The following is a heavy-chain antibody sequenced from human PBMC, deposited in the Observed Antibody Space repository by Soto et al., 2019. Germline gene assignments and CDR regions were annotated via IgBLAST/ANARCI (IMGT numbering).Heavy chain of an antibody. D-gene: IGHD5-12*01. CDR3: HGYGY. Sequence: EVQLVESGGGLIQPGGSLRLSCVVSGFTVSSANYMSWVRQAPGKGLEWVSVIYSAGTTYYADSVKGRFTIPRDNYKNTLYLQMNSRRAEDTAVYYCHGYGYWGQGTLVTVSS. CDR2: IYSAGTT. V-gene: IGHV3-53*01. J-gene: IGHJ4*02. CDR1: GFTVSSANY.